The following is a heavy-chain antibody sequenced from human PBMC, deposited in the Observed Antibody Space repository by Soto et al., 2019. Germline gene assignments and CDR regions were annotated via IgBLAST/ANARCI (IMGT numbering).Heavy chain of an antibody. V-gene: IGHV4-39*01. CDR2: IYYSGTT. CDR3: AKTGPYDILTYWYFDL. D-gene: IGHD3-9*01. Sequence: QLQLQESGPGLVKPSETLSLTCIVSGDSISSSSYYWVWIRQPPGKGLEWIGSIYYSGTTYYNPSLESRVTISIDTSKNQFSLKLSSLTAADTAVYHCAKTGPYDILTYWYFDLWGRGTLVTVSS. J-gene: IGHJ2*01. CDR1: GDSISSSSYY.